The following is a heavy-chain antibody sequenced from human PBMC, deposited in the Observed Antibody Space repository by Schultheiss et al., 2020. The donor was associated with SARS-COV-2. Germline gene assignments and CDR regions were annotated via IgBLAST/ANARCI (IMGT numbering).Heavy chain of an antibody. CDR1: GFTFSSYA. V-gene: IGHV3-23*01. J-gene: IGHJ4*02. D-gene: IGHD5-18*01. CDR3: AKVDTAMADLFDY. CDR2: ISWNSGSI. Sequence: GGSLRLSCAASGFTFSSYAMSWVRQAPGKGLEWVSGISWNSGSIGYADSVKGRFTISRDNSKNTLYLQMNSLRAEDTAVYYCAKVDTAMADLFDYWGQGTLVTVSS.